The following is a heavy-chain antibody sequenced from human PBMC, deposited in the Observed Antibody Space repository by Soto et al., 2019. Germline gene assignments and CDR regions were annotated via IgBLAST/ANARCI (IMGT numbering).Heavy chain of an antibody. J-gene: IGHJ4*02. D-gene: IGHD2-15*01. V-gene: IGHV3-30-3*01. Sequence: QVQLVESGGGVVQPGRSLRLSCAASGFTFSSNAMHWVRQAPGKGLEWVAVISYDGSNKYYADSVKGRFTISRDNSKNTLYLQMNSLRAEDTAVYYCAREGCSGGSCYPFDYWGQGTLVTVSS. CDR2: ISYDGSNK. CDR3: AREGCSGGSCYPFDY. CDR1: GFTFSSNA.